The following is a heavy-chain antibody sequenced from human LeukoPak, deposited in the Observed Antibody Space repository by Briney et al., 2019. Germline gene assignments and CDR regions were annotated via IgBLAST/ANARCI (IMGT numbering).Heavy chain of an antibody. Sequence: PGGSLRLSCTASGFTFGDYAMSWVRQAPGKGLEWVGFIRSKAYGGTTEYAASVKGRFTISRDDSKSIAYLQMNSLKTEDTAVYYCTRTHYYDSSGYYPSYYFGYWGQGTLVTVSS. J-gene: IGHJ4*02. CDR2: IRSKAYGGTT. V-gene: IGHV3-49*04. CDR1: GFTFGDYA. D-gene: IGHD3-22*01. CDR3: TRTHYYDSSGYYPSYYFGY.